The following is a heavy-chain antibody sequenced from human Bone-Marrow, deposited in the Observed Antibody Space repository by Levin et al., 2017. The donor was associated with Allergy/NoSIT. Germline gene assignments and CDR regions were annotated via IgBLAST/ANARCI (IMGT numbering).Heavy chain of an antibody. V-gene: IGHV1-18*01. CDR3: AREPPYCSGGSCYSVRWFDP. CDR2: ISAYNGNT. J-gene: IGHJ5*02. D-gene: IGHD2-15*01. Sequence: GESLKISCKASGYTFTSYGISWVRQAPGQGLEWMGWISAYNGNTNYAQKLQGRVTMTTDTSTSTAYMELRSLRSDDTAVYYCAREPPYCSGGSCYSVRWFDPWGQGTLVTVSS. CDR1: GYTFTSYG.